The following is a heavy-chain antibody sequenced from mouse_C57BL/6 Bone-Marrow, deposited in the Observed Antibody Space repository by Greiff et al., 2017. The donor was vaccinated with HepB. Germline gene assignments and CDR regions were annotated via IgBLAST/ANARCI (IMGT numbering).Heavy chain of an antibody. CDR1: GYTFTDYY. CDR3: APVVEGNFDV. D-gene: IGHD1-1*01. Sequence: EVQLQQSGPELVKPGASVKISCKASGYTFTDYYMNWVKQSHGKSLEWIGDINPNNGGTSYNQKFKGKATLTVDKSSSTAYMELRSLTSEDSAVYYCAPVVEGNFDVWGTGTTVTVSS. CDR2: INPNNGGT. V-gene: IGHV1-26*01. J-gene: IGHJ1*03.